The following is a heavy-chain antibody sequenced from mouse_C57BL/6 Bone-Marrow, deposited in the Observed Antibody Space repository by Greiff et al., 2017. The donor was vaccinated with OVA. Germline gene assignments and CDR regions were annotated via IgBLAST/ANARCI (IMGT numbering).Heavy chain of an antibody. D-gene: IGHD2-3*01. Sequence: VRLQQSDAELVKPGASVKISCKVSGYTFTDHTIHWMKQRPEQGLEWIGYIYPRDGSTKYNEKFKGKATLTADKSSSTAYMQLNSLTSEDSAVYFCARRWLLPHWYFDVWGTGTTVTVSS. CDR1: GYTFTDHT. V-gene: IGHV1-78*01. CDR2: IYPRDGST. CDR3: ARRWLLPHWYFDV. J-gene: IGHJ1*03.